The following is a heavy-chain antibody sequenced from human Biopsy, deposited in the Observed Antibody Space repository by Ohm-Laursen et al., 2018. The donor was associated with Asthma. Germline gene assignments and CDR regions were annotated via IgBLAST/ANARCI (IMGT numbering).Heavy chain of an antibody. J-gene: IGHJ4*02. Sequence: GTLSLTCAVYGGSFSSNYWSWIRQTPGKGLEWLGDTHHSGYTNYNPSLSSRVTISVDTSKNQFSLTLSSVTAADTAVYYCARHDHRWDTYADFWGQGTLVTVSS. D-gene: IGHD2-2*01. CDR3: ARHDHRWDTYADF. V-gene: IGHV4-34*01. CDR2: THHSGYT. CDR1: GGSFSSNY.